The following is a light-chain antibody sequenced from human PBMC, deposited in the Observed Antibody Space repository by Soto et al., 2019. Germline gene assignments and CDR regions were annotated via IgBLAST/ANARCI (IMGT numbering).Light chain of an antibody. J-gene: IGLJ3*02. CDR1: SRDVGGYNY. CDR3: SSDAGSNNLV. V-gene: IGLV2-8*01. Sequence: QSVLTQPPSASGSPGQSVTISCTGTSRDVGGYNYVSWYQQHPGKAPKLMIYEVSKRPSGVPDRFSGSKSGNTASLTVSGLQAEDEADYYCSSDAGSNNLVFGGGTKLTVL. CDR2: EVS.